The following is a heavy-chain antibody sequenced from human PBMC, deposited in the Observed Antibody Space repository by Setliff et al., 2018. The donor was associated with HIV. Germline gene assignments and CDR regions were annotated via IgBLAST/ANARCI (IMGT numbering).Heavy chain of an antibody. CDR1: GGSISSHY. J-gene: IGHJ6*03. V-gene: IGHV4-4*08. Sequence: SETLSLTCTVSGGSISSHYWSWIRQPPGKGLEWIGHIYTSGSTNYNPSLKSRVTMSVGTSKNQFSLKLSSVTAADMAVYYCARCYYNFWSGYPLDYMDVWGKGTTVTVSS. CDR3: ARCYYNFWSGYPLDYMDV. CDR2: IYTSGST. D-gene: IGHD3-3*01.